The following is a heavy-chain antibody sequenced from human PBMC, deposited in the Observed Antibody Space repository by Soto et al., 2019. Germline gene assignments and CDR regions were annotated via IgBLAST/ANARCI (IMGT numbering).Heavy chain of an antibody. Sequence: TLSLTCTVSGGSISSGDYYWSGIRQPPGKGLEWIGYIYYSGSTYYNPSLKSRVTISVDTSKNQFSLKLSSVTAADTAVYYCARGGSGSYYPGYYYGMDVWGQGTTVTVSS. CDR3: ARGGSGSYYPGYYYGMDV. D-gene: IGHD3-10*01. V-gene: IGHV4-30-4*01. J-gene: IGHJ6*02. CDR2: IYYSGST. CDR1: GGSISSGDYY.